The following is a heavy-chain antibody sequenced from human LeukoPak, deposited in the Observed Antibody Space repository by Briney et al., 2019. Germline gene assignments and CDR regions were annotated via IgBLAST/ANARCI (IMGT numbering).Heavy chain of an antibody. CDR2: ISSSGSTI. CDR1: GFTFSSYE. D-gene: IGHD3-22*01. Sequence: PGGSLRLSCADSGFTFSSYEMNWVRQAPGKGLEWVSYISSSGSTIYYADSVKGRFTISRDNAKNSLYLQMNSLRAEDTAVYYCARDKASAHYDSSGYAGYWGQGTLVTVSS. CDR3: ARDKASAHYDSSGYAGY. V-gene: IGHV3-48*03. J-gene: IGHJ4*02.